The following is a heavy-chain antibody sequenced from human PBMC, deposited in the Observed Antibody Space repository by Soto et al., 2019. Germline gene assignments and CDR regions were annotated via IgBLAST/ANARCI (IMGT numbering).Heavy chain of an antibody. Sequence: PGGSLRLSCAASGFTFSSYGMHWVRQAPGKGLEWVAVISYDGSNKYYADSVKGRFTISRDNSKNTLYLQMNSLRAEDTAVYYCARDFCPVPTCYDLWGQGVLVT. CDR3: ARDFCPVPTCYDL. CDR1: GFTFSSYG. V-gene: IGHV3-30*03. D-gene: IGHD2-2*01. J-gene: IGHJ4*02. CDR2: ISYDGSNK.